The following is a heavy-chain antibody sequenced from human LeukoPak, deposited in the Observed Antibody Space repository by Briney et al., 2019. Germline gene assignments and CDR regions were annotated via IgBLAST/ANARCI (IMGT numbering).Heavy chain of an antibody. Sequence: ASVKVSCKASGYTFTSYGISWVRQAPGQGLEWMGWISAYNGNTNYAQKLQGRVTMTTDTSTSTAYMELSRLRSDDTAVYYCARTDDPGVVAGTGVDYWGQGTLVTVSP. CDR2: ISAYNGNT. D-gene: IGHD6-19*01. CDR3: ARTDDPGVVAGTGVDY. V-gene: IGHV1-18*01. J-gene: IGHJ4*02. CDR1: GYTFTSYG.